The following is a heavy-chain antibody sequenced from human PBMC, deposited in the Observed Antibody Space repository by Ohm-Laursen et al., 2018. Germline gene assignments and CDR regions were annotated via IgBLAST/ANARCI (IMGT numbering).Heavy chain of an antibody. CDR2: ISSSGSTI. J-gene: IGHJ4*02. V-gene: IGHV3-11*01. CDR1: GFIFTDYY. D-gene: IGHD6-13*01. CDR3: TRGGQQQVEDY. Sequence: SLRLSCSASGFIFTDYYMSWIRQAPGKGLEWVSYISSSGSTIYYADSVKGRFTISRDNAKNSLYLQMNSLRAEDTAVYYCTRGGQQQVEDYWGQGTLVTVSS.